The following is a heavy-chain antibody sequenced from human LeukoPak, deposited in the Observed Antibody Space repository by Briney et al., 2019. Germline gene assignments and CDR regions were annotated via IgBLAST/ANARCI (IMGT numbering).Heavy chain of an antibody. CDR2: ITYDGGNK. D-gene: IGHD6-6*01. V-gene: IGHV3-30*03. J-gene: IGHJ4*02. Sequence: GGSLRLSCAASGFRFSTFGMYWVCQAPGKGLEWVAVITYDGGNKYYADSVKGRFTISRDNSKNTLYLQMNSLRAEDTAVYYCARVGSASSSSASGYYFDYWGQGTLVTVSS. CDR1: GFRFSTFG. CDR3: ARVGSASSSSASGYYFDY.